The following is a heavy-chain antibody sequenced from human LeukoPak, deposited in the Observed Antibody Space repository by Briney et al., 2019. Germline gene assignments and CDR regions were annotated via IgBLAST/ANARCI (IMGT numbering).Heavy chain of an antibody. CDR1: GGSISSGGYY. J-gene: IGHJ3*02. V-gene: IGHV4-31*03. CDR3: ASLPIQLGAFDI. CDR2: IYYSGST. Sequence: SETLSLTCTVSGGSISSGGYYWSWICQHPGKGLEWIGYIYYSGSTYYNPSLKSRVTISVDTSKNQFSLKLSSVTAADTAVYYCASLPIQLGAFDIWGQGTMVTVSS. D-gene: IGHD5-18*01.